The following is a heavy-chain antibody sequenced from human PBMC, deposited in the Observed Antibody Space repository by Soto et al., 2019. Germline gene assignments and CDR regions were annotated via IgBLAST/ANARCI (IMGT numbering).Heavy chain of an antibody. CDR2: ISGSGDST. CDR3: AKALYGGFTY. D-gene: IGHD3-10*01. Sequence: EVRLLESGGGLVQPGGSLRLSCAASGFTFSVYAMSWVRQAPGKGLEWVSGISGSGDSTHYADSVKGRFTVSRDSSKSMLYLQTNSLRAEDTAIYYCAKALYGGFTYWGQGTLVTVSS. CDR1: GFTFSVYA. J-gene: IGHJ4*02. V-gene: IGHV3-23*01.